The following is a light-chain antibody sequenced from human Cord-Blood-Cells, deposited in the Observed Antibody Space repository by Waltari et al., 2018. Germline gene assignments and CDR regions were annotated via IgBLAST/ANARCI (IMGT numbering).Light chain of an antibody. Sequence: SYELTQPPSVSVSPGQTVSINFSGDNLGDKYACWYQQKPGQSPVLVIYQDSKRPSGIPERFSGSNSGNTATLTISGTQAMDEADYYCQAWDSSTVVFGGGTKLTVL. CDR1: NLGDKY. CDR3: QAWDSSTVV. CDR2: QDS. V-gene: IGLV3-1*01. J-gene: IGLJ2*01.